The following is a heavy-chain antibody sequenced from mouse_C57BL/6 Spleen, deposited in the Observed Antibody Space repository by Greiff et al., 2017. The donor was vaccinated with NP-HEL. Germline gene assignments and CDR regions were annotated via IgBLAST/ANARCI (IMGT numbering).Heavy chain of an antibody. CDR2: ISYSGST. V-gene: IGHV3-1*01. CDR3: ARCDYDDYAMDY. CDR1: GYSITSGYD. Sequence: EVKVEESGPGMVKPSQSLSLTCTVTGYSITSGYDWHWIRHFPGNNLEWMGYISYSGSTNYNPSLKSRISITHDTSKNHFFLKLNSVTTEDTATYYCARCDYDDYAMDYWGQGTSVTVSS. J-gene: IGHJ4*01. D-gene: IGHD2-4*01.